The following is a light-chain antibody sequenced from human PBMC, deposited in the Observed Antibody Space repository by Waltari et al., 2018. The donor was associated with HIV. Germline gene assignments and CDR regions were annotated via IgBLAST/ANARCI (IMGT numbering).Light chain of an antibody. Sequence: QSALTQPPSASGTPGQRVTISCSGCNPLLGKTYVYWCQQLPGAAPKLIMYKDDQRPSGVPDRFSGSQSGITASLAITGLRSEDEGDYYCAAWDGGIRAWVFGGGTKVTVL. CDR3: AAWDGGIRAWV. CDR1: NPLLGKTY. V-gene: IGLV1-47*01. J-gene: IGLJ3*02. CDR2: KDD.